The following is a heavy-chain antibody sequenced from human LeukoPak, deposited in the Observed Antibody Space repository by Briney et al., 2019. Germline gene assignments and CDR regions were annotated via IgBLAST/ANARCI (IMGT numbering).Heavy chain of an antibody. J-gene: IGHJ4*02. V-gene: IGHV1-2*02. Sequence: ASVKVSCKASGYTFTGYYMHWVRQAPGQGLEWMGWINPNSGGTNYAQKFQGRVTMTRDTSISTAYMELSRLRSGDTAVYYCASSKQLTSYFDYWGQGTLVTVSS. CDR2: INPNSGGT. D-gene: IGHD6-6*01. CDR3: ASSKQLTSYFDY. CDR1: GYTFTGYY.